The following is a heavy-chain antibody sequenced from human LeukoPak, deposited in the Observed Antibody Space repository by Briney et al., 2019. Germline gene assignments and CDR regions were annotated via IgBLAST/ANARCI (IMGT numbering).Heavy chain of an antibody. CDR3: ARVYSSGWYSYYYMDV. Sequence: ASVKVSCKASGGTFSSYAISWVRQAPGQGLEWMGWISGYNGNTNYAQSLQGRVTMTTDTSTSTVYMELRSLRSDDTAVYYCARVYSSGWYSYYYMDVWGKGTTVTVSS. CDR2: ISGYNGNT. CDR1: GGTFSSYA. D-gene: IGHD6-19*01. V-gene: IGHV1-18*01. J-gene: IGHJ6*03.